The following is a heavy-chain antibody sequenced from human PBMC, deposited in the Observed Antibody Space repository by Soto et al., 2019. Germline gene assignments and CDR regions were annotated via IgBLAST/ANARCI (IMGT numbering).Heavy chain of an antibody. Sequence: EVQLVESGGGLVQPGGSLRLACAASGFTFSRFWMHWVRQDPGKGLVWVSRINSDGSRTNYADSVKGRFSISRDNAKNTLYLQMNSLRAEDTAVYYCGRGGPAGGTDLDFWGQGTLVTVSS. CDR1: GFTFSRFW. D-gene: IGHD1-26*01. CDR2: INSDGSRT. CDR3: GRGGPAGGTDLDF. V-gene: IGHV3-74*01. J-gene: IGHJ4*02.